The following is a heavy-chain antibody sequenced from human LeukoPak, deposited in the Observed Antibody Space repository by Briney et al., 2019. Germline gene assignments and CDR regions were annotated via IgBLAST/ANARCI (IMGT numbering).Heavy chain of an antibody. CDR3: ARGNYDFWSGYYSNDYYYGMDV. D-gene: IGHD3-3*01. V-gene: IGHV4-59*12. Sequence: SETLSLTCTVSGGSMSSYYWSWIRQPPGKGLEWIGYIYYSGSTNYNPSLKSRVTISVDTSKNQFSLKLSSVTAADTAVYYCARGNYDFWSGYYSNDYYYGMDVWGQGTTVTVSS. CDR1: GGSMSSYY. CDR2: IYYSGST. J-gene: IGHJ6*02.